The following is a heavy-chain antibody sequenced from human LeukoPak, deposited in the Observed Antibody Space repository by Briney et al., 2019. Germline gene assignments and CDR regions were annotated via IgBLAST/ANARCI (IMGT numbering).Heavy chain of an antibody. J-gene: IGHJ4*02. D-gene: IGHD3-22*01. CDR1: GYTFTGYY. V-gene: IGHV1-18*04. CDR2: ISAYNGST. Sequence: ASVKVSCKASGYTFTGYYMHWVRQAPGQGLEWMGWISAYNGSTNYAQKLQGRVTMTTDTSTSTAYMELRSLRSDDTAVYYCARDSSGYYDYWGQGTLVTVSS. CDR3: ARDSSGYYDY.